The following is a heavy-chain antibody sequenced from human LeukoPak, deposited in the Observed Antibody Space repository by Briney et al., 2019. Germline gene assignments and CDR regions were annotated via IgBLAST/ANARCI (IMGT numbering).Heavy chain of an antibody. J-gene: IGHJ4*02. CDR1: GYTFTSYG. V-gene: IGHV1-18*01. CDR2: ISAYNDNT. Sequence: ASVKVSCKASGYTFTSYGISWVRQAPGHGLEWMAWISAYNDNTNYAQKLQGRVTMTTDTSTSTAYMELRSLRSDDTAVYYCARAPRVLWFGEYYFDYWGQGTLVTVSS. D-gene: IGHD3-10*01. CDR3: ARAPRVLWFGEYYFDY.